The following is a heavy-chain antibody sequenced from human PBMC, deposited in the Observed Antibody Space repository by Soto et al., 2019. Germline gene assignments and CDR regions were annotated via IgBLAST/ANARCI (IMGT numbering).Heavy chain of an antibody. CDR2: LNPITGGT. Sequence: QVQLVQSGAEVKKPGASVKVSCKPSGYSLTGYYMHWVRQAPGQGLEWMGWLNPITGGTNYTQKFQGRVTMTRDTSIGTANMELSGLRSDDTAVYFCTRDLDYWGQGTLVTVSS. J-gene: IGHJ4*02. CDR3: TRDLDY. V-gene: IGHV1-2*02. CDR1: GYSLTGYY.